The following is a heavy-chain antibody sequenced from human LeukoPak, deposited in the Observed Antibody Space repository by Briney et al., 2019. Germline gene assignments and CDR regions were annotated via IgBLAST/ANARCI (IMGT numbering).Heavy chain of an antibody. CDR3: ARGLWSAHRREYYFDS. Sequence: ASVNVSCTASGYTFTNYAVNWLRQAPGQRLEWMGWINAGNGDTKFSQNYQARVTITRDASASTAYMELSSLTSEDTAVYFCARGLWSAHRREYYFDSWGQGTLVTVSS. J-gene: IGHJ4*02. CDR1: GYTFTNYA. D-gene: IGHD3-3*01. V-gene: IGHV1-3*01. CDR2: INAGNGDT.